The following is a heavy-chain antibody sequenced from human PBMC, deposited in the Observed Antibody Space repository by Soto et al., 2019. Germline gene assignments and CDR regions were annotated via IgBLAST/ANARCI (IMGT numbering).Heavy chain of an antibody. Sequence: SGPTLVNPTQTLTLTCTFSGLSLSTSGVGVGWIRQPPGKALEWLALIYWNDDKRYSPSLNSRLTITKDTSKNQVVFTMTNLDPVDTATYFFAHRKVYYYGSCSHAFDIRGQGTMVTVSS. J-gene: IGHJ3*02. CDR3: AHRKVYYYGSCSHAFDI. V-gene: IGHV2-5*01. D-gene: IGHD3-22*01. CDR1: GLSLSTSGVG. CDR2: IYWNDDK.